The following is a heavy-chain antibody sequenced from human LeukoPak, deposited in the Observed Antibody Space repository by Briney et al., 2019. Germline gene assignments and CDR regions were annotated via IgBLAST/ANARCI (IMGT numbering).Heavy chain of an antibody. CDR3: VRTARVFDF. Sequence: SETLSLTCSVSGASMTSTYWSWVRQPPGQGLEVIGYIYYTGDTNYHPSLKSRVTLSLDTSTGQLSLKLRSVTAADTAVYYCVRTARVFDFWGQGTLVTVSS. CDR1: GASMTSTY. J-gene: IGHJ4*02. D-gene: IGHD2-21*02. CDR2: IYYTGDT. V-gene: IGHV4-59*13.